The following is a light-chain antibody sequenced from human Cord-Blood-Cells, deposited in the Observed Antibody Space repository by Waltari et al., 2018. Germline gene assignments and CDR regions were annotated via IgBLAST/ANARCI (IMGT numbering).Light chain of an antibody. Sequence: IKLTKSLSTWPAFEGARSTITCRASQSISSWLAWYQQKPGKAPKLLIYDASSLESGVPSRFSGSGSGTEFTLTISSLQPDDFATYYCQQYNSYSYTFGQGTKLEIK. V-gene: IGKV1-5*01. J-gene: IGKJ2*01. CDR3: QQYNSYSYT. CDR2: DAS. CDR1: QSISSW.